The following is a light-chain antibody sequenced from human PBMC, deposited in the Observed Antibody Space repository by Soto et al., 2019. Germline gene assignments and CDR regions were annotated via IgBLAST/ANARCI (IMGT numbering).Light chain of an antibody. CDR3: QQYYHWRT. V-gene: IGKV3-15*01. Sequence: EIGITQSPAILSVSPGDRGTLSCRASQDIGNKVAWYQQTPGQAPSLLMYDVSTRASAAPARFSGSGSGSEFTLTISSLQAEDFAIYFCQQYYHWRTFGQGTKVDIK. CDR2: DVS. CDR1: QDIGNK. J-gene: IGKJ1*01.